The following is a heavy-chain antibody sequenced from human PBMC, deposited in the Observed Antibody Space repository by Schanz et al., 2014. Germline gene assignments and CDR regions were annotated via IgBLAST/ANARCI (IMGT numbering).Heavy chain of an antibody. D-gene: IGHD2-15*01. CDR3: ARLDPYCRSGTCSRAFDF. V-gene: IGHV3-66*02. J-gene: IGHJ4*02. Sequence: EVQLVESGGGWVQPGGSLRLSCAASGFTFSDYSMNWVRQAPGRGLEWVSIIFTDGRTYYADSVKGRFTISRDSSKNTLFLQMNSLRTEDTAVYYCARLDPYCRSGTCSRAFDFWGQGTLVTVSS. CDR1: GFTFSDYS. CDR2: IFTDGRT.